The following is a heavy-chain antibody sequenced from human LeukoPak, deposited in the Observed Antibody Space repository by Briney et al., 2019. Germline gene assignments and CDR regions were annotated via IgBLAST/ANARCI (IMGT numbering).Heavy chain of an antibody. CDR1: GYTFTSYD. V-gene: IGHV1-8*01. D-gene: IGHD1-26*01. J-gene: IGHJ5*02. CDR3: AREPADSVGATGRFLP. CDR2: MNPNSGNT. Sequence: GASVKVSCKASGYTFTSYDINWVRQATGQGLEWMGWMNPNSGNTGYAQKFQGRVTMTRNTSISTAYMELSSLRSEDTAVYYCAREPADSVGATGRFLPWGQGTLVTVSS.